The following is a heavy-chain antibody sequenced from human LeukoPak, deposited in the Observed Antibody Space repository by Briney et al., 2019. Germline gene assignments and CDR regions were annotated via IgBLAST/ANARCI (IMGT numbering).Heavy chain of an antibody. Sequence: SETLSLTCAVYGGSFSGYYWSWIRQPPGKGLEWIGEINHSGSTNYNPSLKSRVTISVDTSKNQFSLKLSSVTAADTAVYYCARVGWHDTNDAFDIWGQGTMVTVSS. CDR3: ARVGWHDTNDAFDI. V-gene: IGHV4-34*01. D-gene: IGHD3-9*01. CDR2: INHSGST. CDR1: GGSFSGYY. J-gene: IGHJ3*02.